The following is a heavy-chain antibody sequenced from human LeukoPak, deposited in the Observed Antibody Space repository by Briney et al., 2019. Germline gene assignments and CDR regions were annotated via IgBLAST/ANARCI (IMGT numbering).Heavy chain of an antibody. CDR1: GFTFSSYA. V-gene: IGHV3-23*01. CDR3: AKSSYDFWSGYYRP. J-gene: IGHJ5*02. CDR2: ISGSGGST. D-gene: IGHD3-3*01. Sequence: GGSLRLSCAASGFTFSSYAMSWVRQAPGKGLEWVSAISGSGGSTYYADSVKGRFTISRDNSKNTLYLQMDSLRAEDTAVYYCAKSSYDFWSGYYRPWGQGTLVTVSS.